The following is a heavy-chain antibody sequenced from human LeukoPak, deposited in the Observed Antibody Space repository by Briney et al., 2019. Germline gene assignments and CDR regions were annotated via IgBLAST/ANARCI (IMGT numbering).Heavy chain of an antibody. CDR3: ARRAPPDSSGWYGAFDI. V-gene: IGHV4-39*07. CDR2: IYYSGSS. J-gene: IGHJ3*02. Sequence: SETLSLTCSVSGGSISSSSYYWGWIRQPPGKGLEWIGSIYYSGSSYYNPSLKSRVAISVDTSKNQFSLKLSSVTAADTAVYYCARRAPPDSSGWYGAFDIWGQGTMVTVSS. D-gene: IGHD6-19*01. CDR1: GGSISSSSYY.